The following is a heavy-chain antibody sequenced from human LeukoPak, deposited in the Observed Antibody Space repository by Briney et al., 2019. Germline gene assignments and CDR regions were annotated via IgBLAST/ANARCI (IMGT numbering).Heavy chain of an antibody. Sequence: SETLSLTPAVYRGFPSAYYWNWMRQPPPKGLESIGEINHSGSTNYNPSLKSRVTISVDTSKHQFSLKLSSVTAADTAVYYCASRHYSINWYTYWFVPWGHGTLVSVSS. CDR3: ASRHYSINWYTYWFVP. V-gene: IGHV4-34*01. J-gene: IGHJ5*02. D-gene: IGHD6-13*01. CDR1: RGFPSAYY. CDR2: INHSGST.